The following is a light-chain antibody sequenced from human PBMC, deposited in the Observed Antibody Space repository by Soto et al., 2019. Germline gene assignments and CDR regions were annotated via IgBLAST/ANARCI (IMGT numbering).Light chain of an antibody. CDR3: QQYGSSSWT. CDR1: QSVSSSY. CDR2: GAS. V-gene: IGKV3-20*01. Sequence: EIVLTQSPGTLSLSPGERATLSCRASQSVSSSYLAWYQQKPGQAPRLLIYGASSRATGIPDRFSGSGSGTDFTLTIRRLEPEDFVVYYCQQYGSSSWTFGQGTKVQIK. J-gene: IGKJ1*01.